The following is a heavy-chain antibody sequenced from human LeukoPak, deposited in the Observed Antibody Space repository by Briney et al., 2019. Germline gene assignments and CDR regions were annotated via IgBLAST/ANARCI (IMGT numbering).Heavy chain of an antibody. Sequence: GGSLRLSCAASGFTLSDAWMSWVRQAPGKGLEWVANIKQDGSEKYYVDSVKGRFTISRDNAKNSLYLQMNNLRAEDTAVYYCARGSSSWYHVLDWFDPWGQGTLVTVSS. CDR1: GFTLSDAW. CDR2: IKQDGSEK. V-gene: IGHV3-7*03. D-gene: IGHD6-13*01. J-gene: IGHJ5*02. CDR3: ARGSSSWYHVLDWFDP.